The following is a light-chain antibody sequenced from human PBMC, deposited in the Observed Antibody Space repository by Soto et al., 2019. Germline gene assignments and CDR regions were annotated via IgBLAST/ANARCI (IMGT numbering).Light chain of an antibody. CDR3: QSYDSSLSGGV. CDR2: GNS. Sequence: QSVLTQPPSVSGAPGQRVTISCTGSRSNIGAIYDVHWYQQLPGTAPKLLIYGNSNRPSGVPDRFSGSKSGTSASLAITGLQAEDEADYYCQSYDSSLSGGVFGGGTKLTVL. J-gene: IGLJ3*02. CDR1: RSNIGAIYD. V-gene: IGLV1-40*01.